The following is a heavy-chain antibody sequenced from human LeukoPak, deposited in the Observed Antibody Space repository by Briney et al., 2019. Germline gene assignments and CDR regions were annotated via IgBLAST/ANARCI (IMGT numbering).Heavy chain of an antibody. CDR1: GFTFSDYY. J-gene: IGHJ4*02. CDR3: AKVRVGTAHFDY. Sequence: GGSLRLSCAASGFTFSDYYMGWIRQAPGKGLEWVVVISHDGSNNNYADSVKGRFTISRDNSKNTLYLQMNSLRPEDTAVYYCAKVRVGTAHFDYWGQGTLVTVSS. V-gene: IGHV3-30*18. CDR2: ISHDGSNN. D-gene: IGHD2-15*01.